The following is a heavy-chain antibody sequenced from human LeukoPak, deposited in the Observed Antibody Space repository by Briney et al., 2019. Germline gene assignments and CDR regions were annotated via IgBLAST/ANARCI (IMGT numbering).Heavy chain of an antibody. D-gene: IGHD1-26*01. CDR1: GDSISSFY. CDR2: MYYGGSP. V-gene: IGHV4-59*13. CDR3: VTGRYSYGWYDH. Sequence: SETLSLTCTVSGDSISSFYWSWIRQPPGKGLEWIGYMYYGGSPNYNPPLKSRVITSLDTSKKQFSLKLNSVTTADTAVYYCVTGRYSYGWYDHWGQGILVIVSS. J-gene: IGHJ5*02.